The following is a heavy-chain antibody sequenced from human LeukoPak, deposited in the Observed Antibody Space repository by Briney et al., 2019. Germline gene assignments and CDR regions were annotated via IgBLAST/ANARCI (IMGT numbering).Heavy chain of an antibody. Sequence: SVKVSCKASGGTFSSYAISWVRQAPGQGLEWMGRIIPIFGTANYAQKFQGRATITTDESTSTAYMELSSLRSEDTAVYYCARSRRGYSSSYAFDIWGQGTMVTVSS. CDR3: ARSRRGYSSSYAFDI. J-gene: IGHJ3*02. D-gene: IGHD6-13*01. V-gene: IGHV1-69*05. CDR2: IIPIFGTA. CDR1: GGTFSSYA.